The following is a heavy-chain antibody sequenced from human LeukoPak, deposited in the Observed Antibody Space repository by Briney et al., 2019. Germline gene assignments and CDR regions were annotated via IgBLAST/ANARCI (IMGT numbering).Heavy chain of an antibody. Sequence: PSETLSLTCTVSGGSISSGGYCWSWIRPHPGKGLDWIGYIYYSGSTSSTPSLKSRVTISVDTSKNQFSLKLSSVTAAETRVYYCARTTGYPSSWYGFGFDPSPEGTVVTVSS. V-gene: IGHV4-31*03. J-gene: IGHJ5*02. D-gene: IGHD6-13*01. CDR1: GGSISSGGYC. CDR2: IYYSGST. CDR3: ARTTGYPSSWYGFGFDP.